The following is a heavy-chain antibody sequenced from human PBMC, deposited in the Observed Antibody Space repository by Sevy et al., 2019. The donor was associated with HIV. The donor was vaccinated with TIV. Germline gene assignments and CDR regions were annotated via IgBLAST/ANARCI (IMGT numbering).Heavy chain of an antibody. Sequence: ASVKVSCKVSGYTLTQLSMHWVRQVPGKGLEWMGSFDPEDDETINAQKFQGRPTMTKDTATDTAYMELSSLRSEDTAVYYCATTKDYYENSGDPFDYWGQGTLVTVSS. CDR2: FDPEDDET. V-gene: IGHV1-24*01. D-gene: IGHD3-22*01. CDR3: ATTKDYYENSGDPFDY. J-gene: IGHJ4*02. CDR1: GYTLTQLS.